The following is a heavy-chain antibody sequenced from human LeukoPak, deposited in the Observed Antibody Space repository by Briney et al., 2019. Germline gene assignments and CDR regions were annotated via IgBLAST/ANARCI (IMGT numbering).Heavy chain of an antibody. CDR3: ARARWTSTGTTYYLDY. J-gene: IGHJ4*02. CDR2: INAGNGKT. CDR1: GYIFSDYA. Sequence: GASVKVSCKASGYIFSDYAIQWVRQAPGQGLEWMGWINAGNGKTKYSQKFQDRVTITTETSASTAYLELSGMRFEDTAVYFCARARWTSTGTTYYLDYWGPGTLVTVSS. V-gene: IGHV1-3*01. D-gene: IGHD4-17*01.